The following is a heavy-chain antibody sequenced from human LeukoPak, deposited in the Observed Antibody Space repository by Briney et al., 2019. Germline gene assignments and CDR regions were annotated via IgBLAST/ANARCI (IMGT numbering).Heavy chain of an antibody. J-gene: IGHJ4*02. D-gene: IGHD4-17*01. CDR2: IIPIFGTA. Sequence: ASVKVSCKASGGTFSSYAISWVQQAPGQGLEWMGGIIPIFGTANYAQKFQGRVTITADESTSTAYMELSSLRSEDTAVYYCALRPMTTVTTYYFDYWGQGTLVTVSS. CDR3: ALRPMTTVTTYYFDY. V-gene: IGHV1-69*13. CDR1: GGTFSSYA.